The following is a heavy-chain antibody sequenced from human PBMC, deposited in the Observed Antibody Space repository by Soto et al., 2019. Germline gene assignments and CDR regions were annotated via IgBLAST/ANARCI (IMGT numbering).Heavy chain of an antibody. D-gene: IGHD3-22*01. Sequence: TLSLTCTVSGGSISSGDYFWSWIRQPPGKGLEWIGYIYYSGSTYYNPSLKSRVTISVDTSKNQFSLKLRSVTAADTAVYYCAREREDSSGYGYWFDPWGQGTLVTVSS. J-gene: IGHJ5*02. CDR2: IYYSGST. V-gene: IGHV4-30-4*01. CDR1: GGSISSGDYF. CDR3: AREREDSSGYGYWFDP.